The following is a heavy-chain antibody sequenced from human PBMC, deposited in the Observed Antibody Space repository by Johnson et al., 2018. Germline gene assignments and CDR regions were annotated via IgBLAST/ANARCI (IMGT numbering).Heavy chain of an antibody. CDR2: IWYDGSNK. V-gene: IGHV3-33*01. Sequence: QVQLVQSGGGVVQPGRSLRLSCAASGFTFSSYGMHWVRQAPGKGLEWVAVIWYDGSNKYYADSVKGRFTISRDKAKNSLYLQMNSLRAEDTAMYYCARDGPLILVHDAFDIWGQGTMVTVSS. CDR3: ARDGPLILVHDAFDI. D-gene: IGHD3-22*01. J-gene: IGHJ3*02. CDR1: GFTFSSYG.